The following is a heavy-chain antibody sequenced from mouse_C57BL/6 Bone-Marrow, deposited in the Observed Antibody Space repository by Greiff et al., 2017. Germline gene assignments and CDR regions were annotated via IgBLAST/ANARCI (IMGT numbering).Heavy chain of an antibody. CDR3: ARGLL. CDR1: GYSITSGYY. CDR2: ISYDGSN. Sequence: EVKLQESGPGLVKPSPSLSLTCSVTGYSITSGYYWNWIRQFPGNKLEWMGYISYDGSNNYNPSLKNRISITRDTSKNQFFLKLNSVTTEDTATYYCARGLLWGQGTLVTVSA. V-gene: IGHV3-6*01. J-gene: IGHJ3*01. D-gene: IGHD2-13*01.